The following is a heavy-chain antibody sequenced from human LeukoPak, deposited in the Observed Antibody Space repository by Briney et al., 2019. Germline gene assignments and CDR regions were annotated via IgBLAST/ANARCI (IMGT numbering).Heavy chain of an antibody. CDR1: GFTFSSYG. D-gene: IGHD5/OR15-5a*01. V-gene: IGHV3-30*18. J-gene: IGHJ6*04. CDR3: AKGGVSTSYYGMDV. Sequence: PGGSLRLSCAASGFTFSSYGMHWVRQSPGKGLEGVAVISYDGSNKYYADSVKGRFTISRDNSKNTLYLQMNSLRAEDTAVYYCAKGGVSTSYYGMDVWGKGTTVTVSS. CDR2: ISYDGSNK.